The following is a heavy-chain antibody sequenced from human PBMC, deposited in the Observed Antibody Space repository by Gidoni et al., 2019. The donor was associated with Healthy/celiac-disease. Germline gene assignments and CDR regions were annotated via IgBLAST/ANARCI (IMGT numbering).Heavy chain of an antibody. CDR3: ARDQGGYSSGSYFDY. J-gene: IGHJ4*02. V-gene: IGHV1-46*01. CDR1: GYTFTSYY. CDR2: INPSGGST. Sequence: QVPLVQSGAEVKKPGASVQVFCKASGYTFTSYYMHWVRQATGQGLEWMGIINPSGGSTSYAQKFQGRVTMTRDTSTSTVYMELSSLRSEDTAVYYCARDQGGYSSGSYFDYWGQGTLVTVSS. D-gene: IGHD6-19*01.